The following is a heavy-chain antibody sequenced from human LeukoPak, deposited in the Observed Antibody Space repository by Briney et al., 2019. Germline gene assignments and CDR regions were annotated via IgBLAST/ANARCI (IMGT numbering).Heavy chain of an antibody. Sequence: PSETLSLTCNVSAGSISGYYWSWIRQPPGKGLEWIGYISYSGTTTYNPSLKSRVTMSVDTSKTQFSLNVSSVTAADTAVYYCARGGYYDSGGYYYVHSRGQGTLVTVSS. CDR3: ARGGYYDSGGYYYVHS. V-gene: IGHV4-59*01. J-gene: IGHJ5*01. CDR2: ISYSGTT. CDR1: AGSISGYY. D-gene: IGHD3-22*01.